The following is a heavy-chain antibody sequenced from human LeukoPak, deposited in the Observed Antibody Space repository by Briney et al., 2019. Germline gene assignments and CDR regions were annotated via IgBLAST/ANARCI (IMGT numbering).Heavy chain of an antibody. CDR3: SGANADH. V-gene: IGHV3-74*01. D-gene: IGHD4/OR15-4a*01. CDR2: INTDGSST. J-gene: IGHJ1*01. CDR1: GFTFSGYW. Sequence: GGSLRLSCTASGFTFSGYWMHGVRQAPGKGLVWVSGINTDGSSTSYADSVKGRFTISRDNAKNTLYLQMNSLRAEDTALYYGSGANADHWGQGTLVTVSS.